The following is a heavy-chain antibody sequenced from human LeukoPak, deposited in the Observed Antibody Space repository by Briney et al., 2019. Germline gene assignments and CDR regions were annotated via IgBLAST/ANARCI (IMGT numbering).Heavy chain of an antibody. CDR3: ARRSGIAVAGAFDY. J-gene: IGHJ4*02. V-gene: IGHV3-53*01. Sequence: PGGSLRLSCAASGFTFSSSSMNWVRQAPGKGLEWVSLIYSDGRTYYADSVKGRFTISRDNSKNTLYLQMNSLRAEDTAVYYCARRSGIAVAGAFDYWGQGTLVTVSS. D-gene: IGHD6-19*01. CDR2: IYSDGRT. CDR1: GFTFSSSS.